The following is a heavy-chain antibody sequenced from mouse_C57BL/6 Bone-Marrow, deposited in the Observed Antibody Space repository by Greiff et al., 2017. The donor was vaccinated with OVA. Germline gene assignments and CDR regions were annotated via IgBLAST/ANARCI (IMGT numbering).Heavy chain of an antibody. Sequence: QVQLQQPGPELVKPGASVKLSCKASGYTFTSYWMHWVKQRPGQGLEWIGNINPSNGGTNYNEKFKSKATLTVDKSSSTSYMQLSSLTSEDSAVYYCAISSGYGSRDWDFDVWGTGTTVTVSS. V-gene: IGHV1-53*01. J-gene: IGHJ1*03. D-gene: IGHD1-1*01. CDR2: INPSNGGT. CDR3: AISSGYGSRDWDFDV. CDR1: GYTFTSYW.